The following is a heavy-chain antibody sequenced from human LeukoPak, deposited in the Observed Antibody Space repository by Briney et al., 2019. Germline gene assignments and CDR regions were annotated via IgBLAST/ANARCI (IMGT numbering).Heavy chain of an antibody. Sequence: GGSLRLSCAASEFTFSDFYMSWIRQAPGKGLEWVSSISTSGSTIYYTDSVKGRFTISRDNARNSLYLQMNSLRAEDAAVYYCARDLRVTMIVVVDAFDIWGQGTMVTVSS. CDR1: EFTFSDFY. J-gene: IGHJ3*02. D-gene: IGHD3-22*01. CDR3: ARDLRVTMIVVVDAFDI. CDR2: ISTSGSTI. V-gene: IGHV3-11*01.